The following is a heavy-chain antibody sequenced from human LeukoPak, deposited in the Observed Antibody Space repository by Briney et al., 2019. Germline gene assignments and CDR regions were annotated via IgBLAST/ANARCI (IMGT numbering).Heavy chain of an antibody. D-gene: IGHD6-13*01. Sequence: GGSLRLSCTVAGHTYCRCSMKCVRQAPGKGLEWVSYISSGSSTIYYADSVKGRFTIPRDNAKNSLYLQMNSLRGERTTMYYRARGESRRWPPLFDPWGQGTLVTVSS. CDR1: GHTYCRCS. J-gene: IGHJ5*02. V-gene: IGHV3-48*01. CDR3: ARGESRRWPPLFDP. CDR2: ISSGSSTI.